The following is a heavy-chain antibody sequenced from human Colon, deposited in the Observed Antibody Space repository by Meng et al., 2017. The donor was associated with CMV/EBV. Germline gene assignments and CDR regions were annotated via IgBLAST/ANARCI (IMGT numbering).Heavy chain of an antibody. J-gene: IGHJ4*02. CDR1: GFTFSSYA. D-gene: IGHD1-26*01. V-gene: IGHV3-23*01. CDR2: ISGSGGST. Sequence: GGSLRLSCAASGFTSGFTFSSYAMNWVRQAPGKGLEWVSGISGSGGSTNYADSVKGRFTISRDNSKNTLYLQMNSLRAEDTAVYYYARQSGSYKNDYWGQGTLVTVSS. CDR3: ARQSGSYKNDY.